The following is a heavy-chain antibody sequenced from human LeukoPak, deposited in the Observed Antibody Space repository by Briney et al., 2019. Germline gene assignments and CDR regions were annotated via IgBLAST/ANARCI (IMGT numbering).Heavy chain of an antibody. CDR3: ARVGCSSTSCYISGEYYYYYYMDV. D-gene: IGHD2-2*02. J-gene: IGHJ6*03. CDR2: ISSNGGST. V-gene: IGHV3-64*01. Sequence: GGSLRLSCAASGFTFSSYAMYWVRQAPGKGLEYVSAISSNGGSTYYANAVKGRFTISRDNSKNTLYLQMGSLRAEDMAVYYCARVGCSSTSCYISGEYYYYYYMDVWGKGTTVTVSS. CDR1: GFTFSSYA.